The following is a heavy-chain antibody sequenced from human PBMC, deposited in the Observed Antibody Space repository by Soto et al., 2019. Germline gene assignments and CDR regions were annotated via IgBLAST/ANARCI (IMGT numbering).Heavy chain of an antibody. J-gene: IGHJ5*02. CDR1: VFTFRSFT. CDR2: ISSNSAYI. D-gene: IGHD6-13*01. Sequence: GGSLRLSCAASVFTFRSFTMNWVRQAPGKGLEWVSTISSNSAYIYYTDALRGRFTISRDNAKNSLHLQMNSLRAEDTAVYYCTRDASRDSSARGWFDPWGPGTLVTVSS. CDR3: TRDASRDSSARGWFDP. V-gene: IGHV3-21*01.